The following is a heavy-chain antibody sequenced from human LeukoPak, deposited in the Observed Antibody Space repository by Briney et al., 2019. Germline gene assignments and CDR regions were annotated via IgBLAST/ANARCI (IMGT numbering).Heavy chain of an antibody. CDR1: GFAVSNNH. CDR3: ARDREGTIFGVVTAPPDY. D-gene: IGHD3-3*01. V-gene: IGHV3-23*01. J-gene: IGHJ4*02. Sequence: GGSLRLSCTASGFAVSNNHVTWVRQAPGRGLEWVATLSGSGAGTYYSDSVQGRFTISRDNSKRTLFLQMNSLRAEDTAVYYCARDREGTIFGVVTAPPDYWGQGTLVTVSS. CDR2: LSGSGAGT.